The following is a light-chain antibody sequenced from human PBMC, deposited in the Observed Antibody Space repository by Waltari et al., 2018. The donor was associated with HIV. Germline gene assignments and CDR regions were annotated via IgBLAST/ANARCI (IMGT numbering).Light chain of an antibody. Sequence: QSVLTQPPSVSAAPGETVIIPCSGSSSHLGNNYVSWYQQLPGTAPKPFISDDDLRHSGIPDRFSGSRSGTSATLSITGLQTGDEADYYCGTWDTTLSAVVFGGGTKLTVL. CDR2: DDD. CDR3: GTWDTTLSAVV. CDR1: SSHLGNNY. V-gene: IGLV1-51*01. J-gene: IGLJ2*01.